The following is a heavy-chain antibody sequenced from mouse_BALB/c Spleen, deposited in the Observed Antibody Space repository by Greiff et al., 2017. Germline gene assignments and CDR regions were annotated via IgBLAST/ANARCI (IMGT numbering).Heavy chain of an antibody. J-gene: IGHJ4*01. CDR1: GFSLTSYG. V-gene: IGHV2-5-1*01. CDR3: AKKTGTSVLDY. Sequence: VKLMESGPSLVQPSQSLSITCTVSGFSLTSYGVHWVRQSPGKGLEWLGVIWRGGSTDYNAAFMSRLSITKDNSKSQVFFKMNSLQDDDTAIYYCAKKTGTSVLDYWGHGTSVTASS. CDR2: IWRGGST. D-gene: IGHD4-1*01.